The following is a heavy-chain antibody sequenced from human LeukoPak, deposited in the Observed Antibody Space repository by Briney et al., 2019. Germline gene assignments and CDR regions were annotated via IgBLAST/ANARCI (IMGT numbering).Heavy chain of an antibody. D-gene: IGHD3-22*01. Sequence: PGGSLRLSCAASGFTFSSYGMHWVRQAPGKGLEWVAVISYDGSNKYYAGSVKGRFTISRDNSKNTLYLQMNSLRAEDTAVYYCSGYFVYWGQGTLVTVSS. CDR3: SGYFVY. CDR2: ISYDGSNK. V-gene: IGHV3-30*03. CDR1: GFTFSSYG. J-gene: IGHJ4*02.